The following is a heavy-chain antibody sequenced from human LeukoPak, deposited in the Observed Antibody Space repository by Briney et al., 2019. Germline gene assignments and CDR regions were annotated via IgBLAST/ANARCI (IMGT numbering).Heavy chain of an antibody. CDR3: ARDLSDFWSGFGF. J-gene: IGHJ4*02. CDR2: IIPIFGTA. CDR1: GGTFSSYA. V-gene: IGHV1-69*05. Sequence: ASVKVSCKASGGTFSSYAISWVRQAPGQGLEWMGRIIPIFGTASYAQKFQGRVTITTDESTSTAYMELSSLRSEDTAVYYCARDLSDFWSGFGFWGQGTLVTVSS. D-gene: IGHD3-3*01.